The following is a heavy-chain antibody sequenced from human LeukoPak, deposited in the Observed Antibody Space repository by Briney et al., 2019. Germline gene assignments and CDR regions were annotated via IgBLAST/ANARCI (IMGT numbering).Heavy chain of an antibody. Sequence: GGSLRLSCAASGFTFSSYSMNWVRQAPGKGLEWVSSISSSSSYIYYADSVKGRFTISRDNAKNSLYLQMNSLRAEDTAVYYCARGSSGWYRDHAFDIWGQGTMVTVSS. J-gene: IGHJ3*02. D-gene: IGHD6-19*01. CDR3: ARGSSGWYRDHAFDI. V-gene: IGHV3-21*01. CDR2: ISSSSSYI. CDR1: GFTFSSYS.